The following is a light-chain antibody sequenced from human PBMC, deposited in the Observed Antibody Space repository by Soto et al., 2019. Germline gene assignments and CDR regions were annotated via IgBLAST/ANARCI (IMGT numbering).Light chain of an antibody. CDR3: QQYNPYWT. CDR1: PIISSW. CDR2: KAS. J-gene: IGKJ1*01. V-gene: IGKV1-5*03. Sequence: DVQMTQSPSTLSASVGYIVTITCRASPIISSWLAWYQQKPGKAPKLLIYKASSLESGVPSRFSGSGSGTEFTLTISSLQPDDFATYYCQQYNPYWTFGQGTKVEIK.